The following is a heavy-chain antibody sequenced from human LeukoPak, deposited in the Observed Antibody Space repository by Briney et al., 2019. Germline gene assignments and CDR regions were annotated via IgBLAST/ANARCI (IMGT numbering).Heavy chain of an antibody. V-gene: IGHV3-7*05. CDR1: GFTFSNYW. J-gene: IGHJ4*02. D-gene: IGHD4-17*01. CDR3: ARHGDYHYNS. CDR2: IKVDESEK. Sequence: GGSLRLSCAASGFTFSNYWMTWVRQAPGKGLEWVANIKVDESEKYYVDSVRGRFTISGDNAKNSPYLQMNSLRAEDTAVYYCARHGDYHYNSWGQGTLVTVSS.